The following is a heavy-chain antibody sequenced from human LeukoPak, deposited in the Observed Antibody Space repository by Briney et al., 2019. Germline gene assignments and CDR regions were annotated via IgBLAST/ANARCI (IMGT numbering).Heavy chain of an antibody. CDR1: GFTFSSYG. J-gene: IGHJ6*02. Sequence: GGSLRLSCAASGFTFSSYGMHWVRQAPGKGLEWVAVISYDGSNKYYADSVKGRFTISRDNSKNTLYLQMNSLRAEDTAVYYCAKVGGRYSSSWYSLGMDVWGQGTTVTVSS. CDR2: ISYDGSNK. V-gene: IGHV3-30*18. CDR3: AKVGGRYSSSWYSLGMDV. D-gene: IGHD6-13*01.